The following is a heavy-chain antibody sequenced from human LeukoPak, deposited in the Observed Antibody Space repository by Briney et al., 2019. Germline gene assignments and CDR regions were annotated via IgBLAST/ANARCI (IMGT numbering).Heavy chain of an antibody. D-gene: IGHD3-22*01. J-gene: IGHJ6*02. Sequence: GSLRLSCAASGFTVSSNYMSWVRQAPGKGLEWVSVIYSGGSTYYADSVKGRFTISRDNSKNTLYLQMNSLRAEDTAVYYCARWGDYYDSSGYSHGMDVWGQGTTVTVSS. CDR3: ARWGDYYDSSGYSHGMDV. CDR2: IYSGGST. V-gene: IGHV3-66*01. CDR1: GFTVSSNY.